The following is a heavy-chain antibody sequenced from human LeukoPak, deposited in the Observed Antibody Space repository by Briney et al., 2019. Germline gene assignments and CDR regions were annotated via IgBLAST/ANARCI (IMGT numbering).Heavy chain of an antibody. Sequence: GGSLRLSCAASGFTFSSYGMHCVRQAPDKGLECVAFIRYDESNKYSAYSVKSRFTISIDNSKNTLYLQMNSLRAEDTAVYYCAKTYYDSSGDAFDIWGQGTMVTVSS. CDR1: GFTFSSYG. CDR3: AKTYYDSSGDAFDI. V-gene: IGHV3-30*02. CDR2: IRYDESNK. J-gene: IGHJ3*02. D-gene: IGHD3-22*01.